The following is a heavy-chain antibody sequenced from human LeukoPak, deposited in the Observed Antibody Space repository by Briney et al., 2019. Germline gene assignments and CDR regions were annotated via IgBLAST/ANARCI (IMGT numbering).Heavy chain of an antibody. V-gene: IGHV4-59*01. CDR1: GGSISSDY. Sequence: PSETLSLTCTVSGGSISSDYWSWIWQSPGKGLEWIGYIYYSGTTSYNPSLKSRVSILLDTSKNQFSLKLSSATAADTAVYYCAIAANWGYPDYWGQGTLVTVSS. CDR3: AIAANWGYPDY. D-gene: IGHD7-27*01. CDR2: IYYSGTT. J-gene: IGHJ4*02.